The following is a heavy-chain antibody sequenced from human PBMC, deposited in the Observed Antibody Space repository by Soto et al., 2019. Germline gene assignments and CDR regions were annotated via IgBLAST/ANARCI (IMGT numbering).Heavy chain of an antibody. J-gene: IGHJ6*03. Sequence: EVQLAESGGGLAQPGGSLRLSCAASGFTLSGYAMDWVRQAPGKGLEYVSGISSNGVGTYYANSVQGRFTISRDNSKNTVYLQMGSLRPADMAVYYWAMRARPDLYDMVVCGKGPTVTVSS. CDR2: ISSNGVGT. CDR3: AMRARPDLYDMVV. CDR1: GFTLSGYA. D-gene: IGHD6-6*01. V-gene: IGHV3-64*01.